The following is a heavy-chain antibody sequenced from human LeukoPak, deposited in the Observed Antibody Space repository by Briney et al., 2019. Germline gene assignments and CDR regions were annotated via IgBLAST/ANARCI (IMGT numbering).Heavy chain of an antibody. CDR3: ARENFQY. CDR2: IKPDGSDQ. V-gene: IGHV3-7*04. CDR1: GFTFSSYW. Sequence: PGGSLRLSCAASGFTFSSYWMNWVRQAPGKGLEWVANIKPDGSDQYYVDSVKGRFTTSRDNAKNSLYLRMNSLRAEDTAVYYCARENFQYWAQGTLVTVSS. J-gene: IGHJ4*02.